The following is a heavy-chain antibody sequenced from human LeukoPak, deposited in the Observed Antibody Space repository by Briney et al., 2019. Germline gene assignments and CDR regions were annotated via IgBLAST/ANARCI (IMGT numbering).Heavy chain of an antibody. Sequence: ASVKVSCKASGSTFTDHYMHWVRQAPGQGFEWVGWINPNDGDTNYAQKFQGRVTMTRDTSISTAHMEVSRLRSDDTAVYYCARANFLYCSSTTCLFDYWGQGTLVTVSS. CDR2: INPNDGDT. CDR3: ARANFLYCSSTTCLFDY. V-gene: IGHV1-2*02. J-gene: IGHJ4*02. D-gene: IGHD2-2*01. CDR1: GSTFTDHY.